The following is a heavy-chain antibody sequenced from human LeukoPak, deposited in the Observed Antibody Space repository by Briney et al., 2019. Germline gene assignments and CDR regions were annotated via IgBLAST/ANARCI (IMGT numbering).Heavy chain of an antibody. CDR1: GFTFSSYG. CDR2: IWYDGSNK. Sequence: PGRSLRLSCAASGFTFSSYGMHWVRQAPGKGLEWVAVIWYDGSNKYYADSVKGRFTISRDNSKNTLYLQMNSLRAEDTAAYYCARDPSELPHYCGMDVWGQGTTVTVSS. J-gene: IGHJ6*02. V-gene: IGHV3-33*01. CDR3: ARDPSELPHYCGMDV. D-gene: IGHD1-7*01.